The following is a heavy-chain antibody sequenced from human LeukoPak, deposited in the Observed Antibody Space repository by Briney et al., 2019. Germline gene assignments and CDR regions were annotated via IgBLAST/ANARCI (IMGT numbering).Heavy chain of an antibody. CDR3: ASTGGHSSGYYYPGY. Sequence: GGSLRPSCAASGFTFSSYAMNWVRQAPGKGLEWVSAISGSGGSTYYADSVKGRFTISRDNSKNTLYLQMNSLRAEDTAVYYCASTGGHSSGYYYPGYWGQGTLVTVSS. CDR2: ISGSGGST. CDR1: GFTFSSYA. J-gene: IGHJ4*02. D-gene: IGHD3-22*01. V-gene: IGHV3-23*01.